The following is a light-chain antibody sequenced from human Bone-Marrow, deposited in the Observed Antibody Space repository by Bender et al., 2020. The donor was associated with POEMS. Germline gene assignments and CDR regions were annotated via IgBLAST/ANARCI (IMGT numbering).Light chain of an antibody. J-gene: IGLJ2*01. Sequence: QSVLTQPPSVSGTPGQRVTISCSGSGSNIGISYVFWYQHLPGTAPKLLIYRNDQRPSGVPGRFSGSKSGTTGSLAISGLQSDDEADYYCASWDDSLTSVVFGGGTKVTVL. CDR2: RND. CDR1: GSNIGISY. V-gene: IGLV1-47*01. CDR3: ASWDDSLTSVV.